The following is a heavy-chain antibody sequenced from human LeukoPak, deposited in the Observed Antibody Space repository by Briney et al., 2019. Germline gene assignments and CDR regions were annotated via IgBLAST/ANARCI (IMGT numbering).Heavy chain of an antibody. Sequence: GDSLKISCKGSGYSFTSYWIGWVRQMPGKGLEWMGIIYPGDSDTRYSPSFQGQVTISADKSISTAYLQWGSLKASETAMYYCARHYYGSGSYCFDYWGQGTLVTVSS. V-gene: IGHV5-51*01. CDR3: ARHYYGSGSYCFDY. CDR1: GYSFTSYW. J-gene: IGHJ4*02. D-gene: IGHD3-10*01. CDR2: IYPGDSDT.